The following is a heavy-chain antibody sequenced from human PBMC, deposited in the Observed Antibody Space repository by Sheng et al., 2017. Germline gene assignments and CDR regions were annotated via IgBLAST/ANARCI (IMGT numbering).Heavy chain of an antibody. Sequence: VQLVESGGALVQPGGSLTLSCAASGFIFSDYVMIWVRQAPGKGLELVSLINFHSNYTKYADSVKGRFIVSRDNANNALHLQMNSLKIEDTAVYYCVRDRDWSVDYWGQGTLVTVSS. CDR1: GFIFSDYV. J-gene: IGHJ4*02. D-gene: IGHD1-1*01. V-gene: IGHV3-11*06. CDR2: INFHSNYT. CDR3: VRDRDWSVDY.